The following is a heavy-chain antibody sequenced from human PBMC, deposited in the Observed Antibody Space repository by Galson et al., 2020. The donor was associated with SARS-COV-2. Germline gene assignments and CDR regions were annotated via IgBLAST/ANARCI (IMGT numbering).Heavy chain of an antibody. CDR2: IYNRGTSGDT. V-gene: IGHV4-61*02. D-gene: IGHD2-15*01. J-gene: IGHJ5*02. Sequence: SETLSLTCTVSGDTISSGTYYWSWIRQPAGKGPEWIGRIYNRGTSGDTNYNPSLRGRVSISRDTSNNHFSLRLTSVTAADTAVYYCARDSLFGSCVDPWGQGILVTVSS. CDR1: GDTISSGTYY. CDR3: ARDSLFGSCVDP.